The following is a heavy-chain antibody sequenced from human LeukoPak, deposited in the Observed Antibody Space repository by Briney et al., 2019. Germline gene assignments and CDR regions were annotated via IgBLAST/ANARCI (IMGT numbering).Heavy chain of an antibody. D-gene: IGHD6-19*01. CDR3: AKEMEQWLVLIEGFDY. Sequence: PGGSLRLSCAASGFTFSSYGMHWVRQAPGKGLEWVAVISYDGSNKYYADSVKGRFTIPRDNSKNTLYLQMNSLRAEDTAVYYCAKEMEQWLVLIEGFDYWGQGTLVTVSS. J-gene: IGHJ4*02. V-gene: IGHV3-30*18. CDR2: ISYDGSNK. CDR1: GFTFSSYG.